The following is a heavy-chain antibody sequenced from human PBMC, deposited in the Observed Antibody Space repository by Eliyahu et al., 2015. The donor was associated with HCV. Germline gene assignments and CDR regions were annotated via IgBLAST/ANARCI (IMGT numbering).Heavy chain of an antibody. V-gene: IGHV3-23*01. CDR2: VSASGGST. CDR1: GFSFSSYA. J-gene: IGHJ4*02. Sequence: EVQLLESGGGLIQSGGSLRLSCSASGFSFSSYAMTWVRQAPGKGLEWVSGVSASGGSTYYADSVKGRFTISRDNSKNTLYMDMNSLRADDTAVYYCAKEPTDWGQGTLVTVSS. CDR3: AKEPTD.